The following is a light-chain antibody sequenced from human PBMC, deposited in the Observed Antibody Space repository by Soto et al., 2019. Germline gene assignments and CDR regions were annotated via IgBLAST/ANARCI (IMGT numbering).Light chain of an antibody. V-gene: IGKV4-1*01. CDR1: QSVLSSSNNKNY. CDR2: WAS. Sequence: DIVMTQSPDSLAVSLGERATINCKSSQSVLSSSNNKNYLAWYQKKPGQPPKLLIYWASMRESGVPDRFSGSGSGTEFTLTVGSLQSEDVAFYYCQQCYATPYTFGQGTKLEIK. CDR3: QQCYATPYT. J-gene: IGKJ2*01.